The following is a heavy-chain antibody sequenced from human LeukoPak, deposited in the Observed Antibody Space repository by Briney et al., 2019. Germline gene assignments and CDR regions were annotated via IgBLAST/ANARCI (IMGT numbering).Heavy chain of an antibody. CDR3: AKGFRGDYYYMDV. CDR2: ISSSSNTI. V-gene: IGHV3-48*04. CDR1: GFTVSTYS. D-gene: IGHD1-26*01. Sequence: GGSLRLSCAASGFTVSTYSMNWVRQAPGKGLEWVSYISSSSNTIYYADSVKGRFTISRDNAKNSLYLQMNSLRAEDTAVYYCAKGFRGDYYYMDVWGKGTTVTVSS. J-gene: IGHJ6*03.